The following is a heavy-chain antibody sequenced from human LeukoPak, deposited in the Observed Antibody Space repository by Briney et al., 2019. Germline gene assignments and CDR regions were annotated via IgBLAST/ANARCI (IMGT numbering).Heavy chain of an antibody. CDR3: ARGRGGTYYWYDP. Sequence: SETLSLTCTVSGGSISSGGYFWSWIRQPAGKGMEWIGRSYTSGSTNYNPSLKNRATISVDTSKNQFSLKLTSVTAADTAVYYCARGRGGTYYWYDPWGQGTLVTVSS. CDR1: GGSISSGGYF. J-gene: IGHJ5*02. V-gene: IGHV4-61*02. D-gene: IGHD1-26*01. CDR2: SYTSGST.